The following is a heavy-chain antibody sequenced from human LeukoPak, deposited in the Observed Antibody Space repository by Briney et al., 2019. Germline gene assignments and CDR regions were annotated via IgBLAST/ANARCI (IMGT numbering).Heavy chain of an antibody. CDR2: IYYSGST. D-gene: IGHD6-19*01. J-gene: IGHJ4*02. CDR1: GGSISSYY. V-gene: IGHV4-59*01. Sequence: SETLSLTCTVSGGSISSYYWRWIRQPPGKGLEWIGYIYYSGSTNYNPSLKSRVTISVDTSKNQFSLKVSSVTAADTAVYYCANVPIAVAGTSEGYWGQGILVTVSS. CDR3: ANVPIAVAGTSEGY.